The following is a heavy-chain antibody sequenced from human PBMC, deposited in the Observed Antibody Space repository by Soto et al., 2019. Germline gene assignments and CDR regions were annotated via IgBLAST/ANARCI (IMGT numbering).Heavy chain of an antibody. CDR3: GLGYCSGGSCYDGTDV. J-gene: IGHJ6*02. D-gene: IGHD2-15*01. CDR1: GYTFTGYY. Sequence: ASVKVSCKASGYTFTGYYMHWVRQAPGQGLEWMGWINPNSGGTNYAQKFQGRVTMTRDTSISTAYMELSRLRSDDTAVYYCGLGYCSGGSCYDGTDVWGQGTTVTVSS. V-gene: IGHV1-2*02. CDR2: INPNSGGT.